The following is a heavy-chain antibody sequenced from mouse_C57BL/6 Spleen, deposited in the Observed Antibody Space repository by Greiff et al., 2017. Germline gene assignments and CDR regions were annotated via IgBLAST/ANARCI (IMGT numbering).Heavy chain of an antibody. D-gene: IGHD1-1*01. CDR1: GFNIKNTY. V-gene: IGHV14-3*01. J-gene: IGHJ2*01. CDR2: IDPANGNT. CDR3: ASHYYGSNDFDY. Sequence: VQLKESVAELVRPGASVKLSCTASGFNIKNTYMHWVKQRPEQGLEWIGRIDPANGNTKYAPKFQGKATITADTSSNTAYLQLSSLTSADTAIYYCASHYYGSNDFDYWGQGTTLTVSS.